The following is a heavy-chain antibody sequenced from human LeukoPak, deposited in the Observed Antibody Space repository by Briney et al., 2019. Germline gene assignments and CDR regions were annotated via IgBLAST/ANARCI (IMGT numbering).Heavy chain of an antibody. J-gene: IGHJ6*03. CDR3: ARVRGSYYMDV. CDR1: GFTFSAYS. CDR2: ITSGTSNM. V-gene: IGHV3-48*01. Sequence: GGSLRLSCAASGFTFSAYSMNWVRQAPGKGPEWVSYITSGTSNMYYADSVKGRFTLSRDNAKNSLYLQMNSLRSEDTGVYYCARVRGSYYMDVWGKGTTVTVSS.